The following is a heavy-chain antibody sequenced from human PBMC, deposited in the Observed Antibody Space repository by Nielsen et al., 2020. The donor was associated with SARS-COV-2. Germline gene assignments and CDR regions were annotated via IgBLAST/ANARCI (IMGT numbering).Heavy chain of an antibody. D-gene: IGHD4-17*01. CDR3: ARDRTYGDYEVGDY. V-gene: IGHV3-74*01. J-gene: IGHJ4*02. CDR2: LNSDGSST. CDR1: GFPFSSYW. Sequence: GGSLRLSCAASGFPFSSYWMHWVRQAPGKGLVWVSRLNSDGSSTSYADSVKGRFTISRDNAKNTLYLQMNSLRAEDTAVYYCARDRTYGDYEVGDYWGQGTLVTVSS.